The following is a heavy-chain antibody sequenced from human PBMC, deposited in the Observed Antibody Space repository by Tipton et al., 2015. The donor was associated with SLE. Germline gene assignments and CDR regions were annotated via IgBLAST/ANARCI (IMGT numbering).Heavy chain of an antibody. V-gene: IGHV4-61*02. CDR3: ARAPHDYGDNEAFDI. Sequence: TLSLTCTVSGGSISSGRYYWSWIRQPSGKGLEWVGPIYTSGSTNYNPSPQSRGTISVDTSKNQFSLKLSSVTAADTAVYYCARAPHDYGDNEAFDIWGQGTMVTVSS. CDR2: IYTSGST. D-gene: IGHD4-17*01. J-gene: IGHJ3*02. CDR1: GGSISSGRYY.